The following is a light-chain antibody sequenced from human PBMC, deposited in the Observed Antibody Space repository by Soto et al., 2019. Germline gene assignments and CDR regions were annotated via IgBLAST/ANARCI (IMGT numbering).Light chain of an antibody. CDR3: SSYTSISTYV. CDR2: AVS. V-gene: IGLV2-14*01. Sequence: QSVLTQPASASGSPGQSITISCPGTSSDVGGYNYVSWYQHHPGKAPKLMIYAVSNRPSGVSNRFSGSKSGNTASLTISGLQAEDEADYYCSSYTSISTYVFGTGTKLTVL. CDR1: SSDVGGYNY. J-gene: IGLJ1*01.